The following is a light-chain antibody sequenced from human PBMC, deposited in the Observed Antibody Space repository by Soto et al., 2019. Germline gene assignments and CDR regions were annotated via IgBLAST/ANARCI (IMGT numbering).Light chain of an antibody. CDR1: SSDVGGYNY. Sequence: QSALTQPASVSGSPGQSVTISCTGTSSDVGGYNYVSWYQQHPSKAPKLMIYDVTNRPSGVSNRFSGSKSGNTASLTISGLQADDEADYWCGSNTSSSAAFGRVTKGTV. CDR2: DVT. CDR3: GSNTSSSAA. V-gene: IGLV2-14*01. J-gene: IGLJ2*01.